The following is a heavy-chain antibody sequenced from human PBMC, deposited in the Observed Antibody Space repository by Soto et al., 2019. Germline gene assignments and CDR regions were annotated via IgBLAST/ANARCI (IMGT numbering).Heavy chain of an antibody. Sequence: QVQLQESGPGLVKPSQTLSLTCTVSGGSINSGGYCWSWIRQHPGKGLDWIGCISYGGSTSYNPSLMSRVTISVDTSKNQFSLKLTSVTAADTAVYYCSRGILVWDQGALITVSS. J-gene: IGHJ4*02. CDR1: GGSINSGGYC. CDR3: SRGILV. D-gene: IGHD5-18*01. V-gene: IGHV4-31*03. CDR2: ISYGGST.